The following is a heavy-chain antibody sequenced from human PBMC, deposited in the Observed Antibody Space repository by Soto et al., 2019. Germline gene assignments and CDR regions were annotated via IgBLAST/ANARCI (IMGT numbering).Heavy chain of an antibody. D-gene: IGHD5-18*01. CDR2: ISSSSSYI. J-gene: IGHJ4*02. V-gene: IGHV3-21*01. CDR3: ARIHTAIQAGFDY. CDR1: GFTFSSYS. Sequence: GGSLRLSCAASGFTFSSYSMNWVRQAPGKGLEWVSSISSSSSYIYYADSVKGRFTISRDNAKNSLYLQMNSLRAEDAAVYYCARIHTAIQAGFDYWGQGTLVTVSS.